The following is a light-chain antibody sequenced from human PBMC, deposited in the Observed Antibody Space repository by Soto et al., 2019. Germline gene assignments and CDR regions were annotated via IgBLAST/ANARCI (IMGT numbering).Light chain of an antibody. J-gene: IGKJ1*01. V-gene: IGKV1-5*01. CDR1: QTISTW. CDR2: DAS. Sequence: DIQVTQSPPTLSASVGDGVTITCRAGQTISTWMAWYQQKPGKAPKLLVYDASTLQSGVASRFSGSGSGTEFTLIISGLQPDDSATYYCQQYTNTNNPWMFGQGTKVDI. CDR3: QQYTNTNNPWM.